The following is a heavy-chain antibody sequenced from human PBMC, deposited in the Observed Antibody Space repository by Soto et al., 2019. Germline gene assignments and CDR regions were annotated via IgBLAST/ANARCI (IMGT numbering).Heavy chain of an antibody. CDR3: AREQTRWLKDAFDI. J-gene: IGHJ3*02. CDR1: AYTFNNFA. V-gene: IGHV1-18*01. CDR2: ISPYNGET. Sequence: QVQLVQSGPEVKKPGASVRVSCKASAYTFNNFAINWVRQAPGQGLEWLGWISPYNGETEYAQKFQGRVIMTTDASTSTAYLEVRSLRSDETAVYYCAREQTRWLKDAFDIWGQGTMVIVSS. D-gene: IGHD5-12*01.